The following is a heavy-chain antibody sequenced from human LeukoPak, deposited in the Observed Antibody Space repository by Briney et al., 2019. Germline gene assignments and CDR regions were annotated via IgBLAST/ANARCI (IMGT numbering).Heavy chain of an antibody. CDR1: GYNFTGYY. Sequence: GASVKVSCKASGYNFTGYYMHWVRQAPGRGPGWMAWINPNSGGANYAQKFQGRATLTRDTSISTAYMELSNLNSDDTAAYYCAKLTGGLTDWGQGTLVTVSS. CDR2: INPNSGGA. CDR3: AKLTGGLTD. J-gene: IGHJ4*02. D-gene: IGHD7-27*01. V-gene: IGHV1-2*02.